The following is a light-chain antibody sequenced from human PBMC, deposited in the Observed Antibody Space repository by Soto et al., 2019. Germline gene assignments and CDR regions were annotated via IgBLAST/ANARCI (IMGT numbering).Light chain of an antibody. CDR2: GAS. Sequence: EIVMTQSPATLSVSPGERATLSCRASQGVSSTLAWYQQKPGQAPRLLTYGASTRATGIPARFSGSGSGTEFTLTISSLQSEDFAVYYCQQYNNWPPSTFGQGTKLEIK. CDR1: QGVSST. CDR3: QQYNNWPPST. V-gene: IGKV3-15*01. J-gene: IGKJ2*02.